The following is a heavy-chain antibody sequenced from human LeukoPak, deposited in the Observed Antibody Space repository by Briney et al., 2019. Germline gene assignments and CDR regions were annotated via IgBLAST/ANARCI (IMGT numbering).Heavy chain of an antibody. V-gene: IGHV4-59*01. CDR2: IYNSGST. D-gene: IGHD3-10*01. CDR1: GVSISIYY. CDR3: VRDRELNY. Sequence: PSETLSLTCTVSGVSISIYYWSWIRQPPGKGLEWIGYIYNSGSTSYNPSLKSRVTISVDTSKNQFSLNLGSVTAADTAVYYCVRDRELNYWGQGTLVTVSS. J-gene: IGHJ4*02.